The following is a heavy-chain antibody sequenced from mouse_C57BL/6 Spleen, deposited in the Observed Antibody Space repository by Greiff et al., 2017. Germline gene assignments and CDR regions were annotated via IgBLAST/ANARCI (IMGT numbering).Heavy chain of an antibody. J-gene: IGHJ1*03. Sequence: QVQLQQSGAELVKPGASVKMSCKASGYTFTTYPIEWMKQNHGKSLEWIGNFHPYNDDTKYNEKFKGKATLTVEKSSSTVYLELSRLTSDDSAVYYCARHYYGRGAGWYFDVRGTGTTVTVSS. CDR3: ARHYYGRGAGWYFDV. D-gene: IGHD1-1*01. CDR2: FHPYNDDT. V-gene: IGHV1-47*01. CDR1: GYTFTTYP.